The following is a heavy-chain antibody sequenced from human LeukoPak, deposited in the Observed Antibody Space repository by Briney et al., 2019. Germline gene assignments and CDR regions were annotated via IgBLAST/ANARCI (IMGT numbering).Heavy chain of an antibody. D-gene: IGHD5-24*01. V-gene: IGHV3-30*03. J-gene: IGHJ4*02. Sequence: GGSLRLSCAASGFTFSSYGMHWVRQAPGKGLEWVAVISYDGSNKYYADSVKGRFTISRDNSKNTLYLQMNSLRAEDTAVYYCARAKTWLQSFDFDYWGQGTLVTVSS. CDR2: ISYDGSNK. CDR1: GFTFSSYG. CDR3: ARAKTWLQSFDFDY.